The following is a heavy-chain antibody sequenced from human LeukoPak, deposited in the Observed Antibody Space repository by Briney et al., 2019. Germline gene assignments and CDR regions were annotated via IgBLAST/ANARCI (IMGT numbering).Heavy chain of an antibody. Sequence: SSETLSLTCSVSGDSVSSAGYHWSWIRQAPGKGLEWIGHSGSPSYNPSLKSRVMISIDTSKNQLSLKVSTVTAADTAVYYCTTYYVGEGGRGHWGPGTLVTVSS. J-gene: IGHJ4*02. CDR3: TTYYVGEGGRGH. D-gene: IGHD2-21*01. CDR2: SGSP. CDR1: GDSVSSAGYH. V-gene: IGHV4-61*08.